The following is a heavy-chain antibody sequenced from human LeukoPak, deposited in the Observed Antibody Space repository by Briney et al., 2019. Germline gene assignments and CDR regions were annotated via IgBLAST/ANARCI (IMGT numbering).Heavy chain of an antibody. J-gene: IGHJ4*02. V-gene: IGHV1-46*01. CDR1: GYTFTGYY. Sequence: GASVKVSCKASGYTFTGYYMHWVRQAPGQGLEWMGIINPSGGSTSYAQKYQGRVTMTRDTSTSTVYMELSSLRSEDTAVYYCARFIVGATYFDYWGQGTLVTVSS. CDR2: INPSGGST. CDR3: ARFIVGATYFDY. D-gene: IGHD1-26*01.